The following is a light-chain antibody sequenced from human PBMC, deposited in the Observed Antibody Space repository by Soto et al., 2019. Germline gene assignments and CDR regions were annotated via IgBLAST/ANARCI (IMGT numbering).Light chain of an antibody. J-gene: IGKJ1*01. V-gene: IGKV3-20*01. CDR3: QQYDSSPWK. CDR2: GAS. CDR1: QSVSRSF. Sequence: EIVLTQSPGTLSLSPGERATLSCRASQSVSRSFLAWYQQKPGQAPRLLIYGASSRATGIPDRFSGSGSGTDCTLAISRLEPEDFAVNYCQQYDSSPWKFGQGTKVEIK.